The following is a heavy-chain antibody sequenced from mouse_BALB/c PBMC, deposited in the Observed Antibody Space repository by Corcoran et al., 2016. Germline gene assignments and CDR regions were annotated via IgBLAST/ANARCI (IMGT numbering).Heavy chain of an antibody. CDR2: IDPANGNT. D-gene: IGHD4-1*01. CDR3: ANWDCDCDG. V-gene: IGHV14-3*02. CDR1: GFNIKDTY. J-gene: IGHJ1*01. Sequence: EVQLQQSGAELVKPGASVKLSCTASGFNIKDTYMHWVKQRPEQGLEWIGRIDPANGNTKYDQKFQGKATITADTSSHTAYLQLSSLTSEDTAVYYWANWDCDCDGWGSGTTFTVSS.